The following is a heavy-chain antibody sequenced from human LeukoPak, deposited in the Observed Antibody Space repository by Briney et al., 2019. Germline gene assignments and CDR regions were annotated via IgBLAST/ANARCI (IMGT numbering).Heavy chain of an antibody. V-gene: IGHV4-59*08. CDR3: ATLLGCSGPINWFDP. CDR1: GGSISSDY. J-gene: IGHJ5*02. CDR2: VYYSGIT. Sequence: SETLSLTCTVSGGSISSDYWSWIRQPPGKGLEWIGYVYYSGITNYNPSLKSRVTISVGTSKNHFSLKLTSVTAADTAVYYCATLLGCSGPINWFDPWGRGTLVTVSS. D-gene: IGHD2-15*01.